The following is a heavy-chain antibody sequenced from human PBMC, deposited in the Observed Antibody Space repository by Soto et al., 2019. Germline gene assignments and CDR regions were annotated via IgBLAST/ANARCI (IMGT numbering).Heavy chain of an antibody. J-gene: IGHJ4*02. CDR3: AKLGLMVATGGDFDY. CDR1: GFTFSSYG. V-gene: IGHV3-30*18. D-gene: IGHD5-12*01. Sequence: QVQLVESGGGVVQPGRSLRLSCAASGFTFSSYGMHWVRQAPGKGLEWVAVISYDGSNKYYADSVKGRFTISRDNSKNTLYLQMNSLRAEDTAVYYCAKLGLMVATGGDFDYWGQGTPVTVSS. CDR2: ISYDGSNK.